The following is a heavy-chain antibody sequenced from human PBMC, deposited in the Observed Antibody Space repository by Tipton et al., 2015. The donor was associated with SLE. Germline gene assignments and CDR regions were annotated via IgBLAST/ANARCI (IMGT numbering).Heavy chain of an antibody. Sequence: SLRLSCAASGFSFRSYSMNWVRQTPVMGLEWLSSISTSGDYMFYADSVTGRCAISRDNAKNSLYLQMNSLRAEDTALYYCAKDIRSDLDAFDIWGQGTMVTVSS. CDR2: ISTSGDYM. CDR1: GFSFRSYS. J-gene: IGHJ3*02. CDR3: AKDIRSDLDAFDI. V-gene: IGHV3-21*04. D-gene: IGHD3-3*01.